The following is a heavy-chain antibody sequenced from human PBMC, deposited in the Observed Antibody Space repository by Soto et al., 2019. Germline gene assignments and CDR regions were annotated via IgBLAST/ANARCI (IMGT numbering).Heavy chain of an antibody. D-gene: IGHD5-12*01. V-gene: IGHV4-4*08. Sequence: SETLSLTCTVSGDSINKYQWSWVRQPPGKGLEWIGCFYFSTNYNPSLKSRVTISVDTSKNQFSLKLSSVTAADTAVYYCASTWIRYYYMDVWGKGTTVTVSS. J-gene: IGHJ6*03. CDR2: FYFST. CDR1: GDSINKYQ. CDR3: ASTWIRYYYMDV.